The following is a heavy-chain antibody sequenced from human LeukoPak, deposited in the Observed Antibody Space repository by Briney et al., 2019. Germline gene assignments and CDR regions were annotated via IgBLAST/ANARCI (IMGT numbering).Heavy chain of an antibody. CDR2: INHSGST. CDR3: ARHGSDYGGLYFDY. CDR1: GGSFSGYY. J-gene: IGHJ4*02. Sequence: SETLSLTCAVYGGSFSGYYWSWIRQPPGKGLEWIGEINHSGSTNYNPSLKSRVTISVDTSKNQFSLKLSSVTAADTAVYYCARHGSDYGGLYFDYWGQGTLVTVSS. D-gene: IGHD4-17*01. V-gene: IGHV4-34*01.